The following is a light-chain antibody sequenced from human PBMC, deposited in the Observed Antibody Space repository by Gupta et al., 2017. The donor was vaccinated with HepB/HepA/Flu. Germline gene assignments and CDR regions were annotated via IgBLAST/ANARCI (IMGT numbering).Light chain of an antibody. CDR2: AAS. V-gene: IGKV1-39*01. CDR3: QQRDSTLWT. Sequence: DIQMTQSPSSLSASVGDRVTITCRASQRISSYLNWYQQKPGKAPKLLIYAASSLQSGVPSRFSGSASGTDFTLTISMLQPEDFATYYCQQRDSTLWTFGQGTKVEIK. J-gene: IGKJ1*01. CDR1: QRISSY.